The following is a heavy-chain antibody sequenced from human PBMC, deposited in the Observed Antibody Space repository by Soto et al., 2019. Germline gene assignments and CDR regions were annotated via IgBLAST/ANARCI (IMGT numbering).Heavy chain of an antibody. CDR3: ARGIRYSLVRLDP. CDR1: GGSISSYY. D-gene: IGHD2-15*01. V-gene: IGHV4-59*01. Sequence: SETLSLTCTVSGGSISSYYWSWIRQPPGKGLEWIGYIYYSGSTNYNPSLKSRVTISVDTSKNQFSLKLSSVTAADTAVYYCARGIRYSLVRLDPWGQGPLVTVS. J-gene: IGHJ5*02. CDR2: IYYSGST.